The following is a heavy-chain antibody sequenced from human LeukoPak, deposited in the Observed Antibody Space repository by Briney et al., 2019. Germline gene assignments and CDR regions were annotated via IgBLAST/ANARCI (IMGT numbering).Heavy chain of an antibody. Sequence: GGSLTLSCAASGFTFSTYSMNWVRQAPGKGLEWVSVISGSGGSTDYADSVKGRFTISRDNSKNTLYLQMNSLRGEDTAVYYCAKTTGSGSYYNTFDIWGQGTMVTVSS. CDR2: ISGSGGST. J-gene: IGHJ3*02. CDR1: GFTFSTYS. V-gene: IGHV3-23*01. CDR3: AKTTGSGSYYNTFDI. D-gene: IGHD3-10*01.